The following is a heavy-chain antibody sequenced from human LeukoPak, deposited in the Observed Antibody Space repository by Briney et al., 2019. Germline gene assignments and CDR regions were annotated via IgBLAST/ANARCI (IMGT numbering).Heavy chain of an antibody. D-gene: IGHD1-26*01. CDR1: GFTFKVYY. J-gene: IGHJ4*02. CDR2: ISSASTYT. CDR3: AREENGRAYY. V-gene: IGHV3-11*05. Sequence: GGSLRLSCAASGFTFKVYYMSWIRQAPGQGLEWVSYISSASTYTNYADSVKGRFTLSRDDAQNSLYLQMNSLRADDTAVYYCAREENGRAYYWGQGTLVTVSS.